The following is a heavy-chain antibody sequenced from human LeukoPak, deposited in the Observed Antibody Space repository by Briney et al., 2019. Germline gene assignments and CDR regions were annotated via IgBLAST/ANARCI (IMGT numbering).Heavy chain of an antibody. CDR2: IVSSPSTYI. D-gene: IGHD4-17*01. V-gene: IGHV3-21*04. J-gene: IGHJ4*02. CDR3: ARVVATVTPV. Sequence: GGSLRLSCAASGFSFSTYSMNWVRQAPGKGLEWVSSIVSSPSTYIYYADSVKGRFTISRDNAKNSLYLQMNSLRAEDTAVYYCARVVATVTPVWGQGTLVTVSS. CDR1: GFSFSTYS.